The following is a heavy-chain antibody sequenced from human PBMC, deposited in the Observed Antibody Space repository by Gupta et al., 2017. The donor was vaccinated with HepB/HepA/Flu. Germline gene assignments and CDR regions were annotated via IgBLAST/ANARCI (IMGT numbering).Heavy chain of an antibody. Sequence: EVQLLESGGGLVQPGGSLRLSCAASGFTFSSYGMSWVRQAPGKGLEWVSAISGGGGITYYADSVKGRFTISRDNSKNTLYLQMNSLRAEDTAGYYCVRNLSENAGLDSWGQGTLVTVSS. CDR1: GFTFSSYG. V-gene: IGHV3-23*01. CDR2: ISGGGGIT. J-gene: IGHJ4*02. CDR3: VRNLSENAGLDS. D-gene: IGHD2-2*01.